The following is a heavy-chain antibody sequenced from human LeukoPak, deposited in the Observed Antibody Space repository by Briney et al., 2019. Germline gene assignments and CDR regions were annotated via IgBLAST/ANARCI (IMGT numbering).Heavy chain of an antibody. CDR1: GGSISSGSYY. J-gene: IGHJ6*03. D-gene: IGHD2-2*03. CDR3: ATRLDRDLGGYVGV. Sequence: PSETLSLTCTVSGGSISSGSYYWGWIRQPPGKGLEWIGNILYSGSTSYNPSLKSRVTISVDTSKNQFSLKLSSVTATDTAVYYCATRLDRDLGGYVGVWGKGTTVTVSS. CDR2: ILYSGST. V-gene: IGHV4-39*01.